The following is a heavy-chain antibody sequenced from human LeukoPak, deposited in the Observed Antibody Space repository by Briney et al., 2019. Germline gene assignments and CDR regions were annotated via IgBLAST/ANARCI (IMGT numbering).Heavy chain of an antibody. Sequence: ASVKVSCKASGYTFTAYYMHWVRQAPGQGLEWMGWINPNSGGINYEQKFQGRVTMTRDTSISTAYMDLRRLRSDDTGVYYCARLPYCGGDCHDGFDIWGQGTIVTVSS. CDR2: INPNSGGI. CDR1: GYTFTAYY. CDR3: ARLPYCGGDCHDGFDI. J-gene: IGHJ3*02. V-gene: IGHV1-2*02. D-gene: IGHD2-21*02.